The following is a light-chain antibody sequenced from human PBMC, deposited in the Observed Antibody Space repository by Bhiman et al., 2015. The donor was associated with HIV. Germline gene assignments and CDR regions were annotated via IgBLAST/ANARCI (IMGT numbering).Light chain of an antibody. CDR2: KNN. Sequence: QSVLTQPPSASGTPGQRVTISCSGSSSNIGGNTVNWYQQFPGAAPRLLIYKNNQRPSGVPDRFSGSKSGTSASLAISGLRSEDEGDYYCAAWDDRLSGYVFATGTKVTVL. CDR1: SSNIGGNT. CDR3: AAWDDRLSGYV. V-gene: IGLV1-47*01. J-gene: IGLJ1*01.